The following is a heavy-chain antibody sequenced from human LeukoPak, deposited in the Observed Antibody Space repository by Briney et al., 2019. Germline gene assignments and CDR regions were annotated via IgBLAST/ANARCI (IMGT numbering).Heavy chain of an antibody. CDR3: ARDYRFHY. CDR2: ISSSGSTI. Sequence: LSLTCAVYGGSFSGYYWSWIRQAPGKGLEWVSYISSSGSTIYYADSVKGRFTISRDNAKNSLYLQMNSLRAEDTAVYYCARDYRFHYWGQGTLVTVSS. CDR1: GGSFSGYY. J-gene: IGHJ4*02. V-gene: IGHV3-11*01.